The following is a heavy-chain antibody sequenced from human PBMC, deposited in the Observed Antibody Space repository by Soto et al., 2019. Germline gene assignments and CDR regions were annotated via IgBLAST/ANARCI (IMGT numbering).Heavy chain of an antibody. CDR2: ISSNSAYI. J-gene: IGHJ5*02. CDR1: GFTFRSFT. D-gene: IGHD6-13*01. Sequence: GGSLRLSCAASGFTFRSFTMNWVRQSPGKGLEWVSTISSNSAYIYYTDALRGRFTISRDNAKNSLHLQMNSLRAEDTAVYYCTRDASRDSSARGWFDPWGPGTLVTVSS. V-gene: IGHV3-21*01. CDR3: TRDASRDSSARGWFDP.